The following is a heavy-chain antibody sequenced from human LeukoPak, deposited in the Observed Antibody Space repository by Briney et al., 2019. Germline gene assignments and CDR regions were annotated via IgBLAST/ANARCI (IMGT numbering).Heavy chain of an antibody. CDR1: GFTFSSYS. Sequence: GGSLRLSCAASGFTFSSYSMNWVRQAPGKGLEWVSYISSSSSTIYYADSVKGRFTISRDNAKNSLYLQMNSLRAEDTAVYYCARDPDRMSFWSCYYTVYNWFDPWGQGTLVTVSS. J-gene: IGHJ5*02. CDR2: ISSSSSTI. D-gene: IGHD3-3*01. V-gene: IGHV3-48*01. CDR3: ARDPDRMSFWSCYYTVYNWFDP.